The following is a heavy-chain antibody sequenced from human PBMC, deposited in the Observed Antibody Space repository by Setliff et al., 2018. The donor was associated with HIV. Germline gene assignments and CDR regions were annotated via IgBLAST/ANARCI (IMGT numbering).Heavy chain of an antibody. CDR1: GGSISSTIYH. CDR3: ATHASTVQDAMDV. CDR2: IHSSGIT. Sequence: PSETLSLTCTVSGGSISSTIYHWVWIRQPPGKGLECIGNIHSSGITYYKPSLKSRHTISLDTSKNQFSLKLSSVTAADAAVYYCATHASTVQDAMDVWGQGTTVTVSS. J-gene: IGHJ6*02. D-gene: IGHD4-4*01. V-gene: IGHV4-39*01.